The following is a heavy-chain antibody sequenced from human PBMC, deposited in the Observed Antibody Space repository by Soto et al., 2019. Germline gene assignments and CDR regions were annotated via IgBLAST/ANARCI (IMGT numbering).Heavy chain of an antibody. V-gene: IGHV3-48*02. D-gene: IGHD4-17*01. J-gene: IGHJ4*02. CDR1: GFTFSSYS. CDR3: AIGEGDYNRVLDY. CDR2: ISSSRSTI. Sequence: EVQLVESGGGLVQPGGSLRLSCAASGFTFSSYSMNWVRQAPGKGLEWVSYISSSRSTIYYADSVKGRFTISSDSAKNSLYLQMNSMRDADIDVYYCAIGEGDYNRVLDYWCQGTLVTVCS.